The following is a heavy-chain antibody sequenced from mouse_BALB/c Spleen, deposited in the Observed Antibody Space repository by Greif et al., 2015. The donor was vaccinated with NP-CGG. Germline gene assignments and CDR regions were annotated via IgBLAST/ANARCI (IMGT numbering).Heavy chain of an antibody. CDR2: INPSNGRT. CDR3: ARYYYAMDY. V-gene: IGHV1S81*02. J-gene: IGHJ4*01. CDR1: GYTFTSYW. Sequence: VQLKESGAELVKPGASVKLSCKASGYTFTSYWMHWVKQRPGQGLEWIGEINPSNGRTNYNEKFKSKATLTVDKSSSTAYMQLSSLTSEDSAVYYCARYYYAMDYWGQGTSVTVSS.